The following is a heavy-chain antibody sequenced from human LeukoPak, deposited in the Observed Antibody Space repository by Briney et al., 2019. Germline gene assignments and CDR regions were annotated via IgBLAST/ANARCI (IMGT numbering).Heavy chain of an antibody. CDR3: ASASGWYSY. J-gene: IGHJ4*02. D-gene: IGHD6-19*01. CDR1: GFTFSSYE. V-gene: IGHV3-48*03. Sequence: GGSLRLSCAASGFTFSSYEMNWVRQAPGKGLEWVSYISSSGSTIYYADSVKGRFTISRDNAKNSLYLQMNSLRAEDTAVYDCASASGWYSYWGPGTLVTVSS. CDR2: ISSSGSTI.